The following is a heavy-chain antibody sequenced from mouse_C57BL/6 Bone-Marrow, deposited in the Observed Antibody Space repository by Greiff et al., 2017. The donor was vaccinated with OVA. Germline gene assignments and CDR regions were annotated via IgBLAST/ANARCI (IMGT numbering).Heavy chain of an antibody. J-gene: IGHJ2*01. CDR2: INPNNGGT. Sequence: EVKLQQSGPELVKPGASVKISCKASGYTFTDYYMNWVKQSHGKSLEWIGDINPNNGGTSYNQKFKGKATLTVYKSSSAAYMELRSLTSEDSAGYYCARRGQLRLPDYWGQGTTLTVSS. CDR3: ARRGQLRLPDY. D-gene: IGHD3-2*02. V-gene: IGHV1-26*01. CDR1: GYTFTDYY.